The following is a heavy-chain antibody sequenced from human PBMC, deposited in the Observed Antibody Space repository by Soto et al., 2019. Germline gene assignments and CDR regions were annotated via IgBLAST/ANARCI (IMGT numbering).Heavy chain of an antibody. J-gene: IGHJ4*02. CDR3: ARDYNGVSYYYGSGPFDY. Sequence: GGSLRLSCAASGFTFSSYGMHWVRQAPGKGLEWVAVIWYDGSNKYYADSVKGRFTISRDNSKNTLYLQMNSLRAEDTAVYYCARDYNGVSYYYGSGPFDYWGQGTLVTVSS. V-gene: IGHV3-33*01. D-gene: IGHD3-10*01. CDR1: GFTFSSYG. CDR2: IWYDGSNK.